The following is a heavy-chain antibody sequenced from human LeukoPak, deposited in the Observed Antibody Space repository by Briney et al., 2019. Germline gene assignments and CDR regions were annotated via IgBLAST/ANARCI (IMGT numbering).Heavy chain of an antibody. CDR3: AKGGRDIVVVPVAPNWFDP. D-gene: IGHD2-2*01. V-gene: IGHV3-30*02. CDR1: GFTFSSYG. CDR2: IRYDGSNK. J-gene: IGHJ5*02. Sequence: HAGGSLRLSCAASGFTFSSYGMHWVRQAPGKGLEWVAFIRYDGSNKYYADSVKGRFTISRGNSKNTLYLQMNSLRAEDTAVYYCAKGGRDIVVVPVAPNWFDPWGQGTLVTVSS.